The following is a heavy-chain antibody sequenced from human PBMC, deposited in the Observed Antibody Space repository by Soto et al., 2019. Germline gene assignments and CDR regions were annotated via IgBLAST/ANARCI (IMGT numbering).Heavy chain of an antibody. CDR2: IDWADDK. Sequence: SGPTLVNPTQTLTLTCSFSGFSLNTSGMCVSWIRQPPGKALEWLALIDWADDKYYSTFLKTRLTISKDTSKNQVVLTMTNMDPVDTATYYCARGDDYLSWFDPWGQGILVTVSS. CDR3: ARGDDYLSWFDP. D-gene: IGHD2-21*02. V-gene: IGHV2-70*01. CDR1: GFSLNTSGMC. J-gene: IGHJ5*02.